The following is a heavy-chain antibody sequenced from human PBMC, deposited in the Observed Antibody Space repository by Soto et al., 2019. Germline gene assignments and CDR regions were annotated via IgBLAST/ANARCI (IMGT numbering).Heavy chain of an antibody. Sequence: HPGGSLRLSCAASGFSFSAYVMSWVRQAPGKGLQWVSSTSDSGDRTYYADSVKGRFTISRDNSKNTLFLQMNSLRAEDTAVYYCAKDIGILTGPGAYYYGMDVWGQGTTVTVSS. CDR1: GFSFSAYV. CDR2: TSDSGDRT. J-gene: IGHJ6*02. D-gene: IGHD3-9*01. V-gene: IGHV3-23*01. CDR3: AKDIGILTGPGAYYYGMDV.